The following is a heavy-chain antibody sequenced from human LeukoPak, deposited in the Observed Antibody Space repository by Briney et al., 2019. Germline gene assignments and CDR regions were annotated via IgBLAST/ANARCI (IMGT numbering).Heavy chain of an antibody. D-gene: IGHD3-22*01. CDR2: ITQDGGEK. Sequence: PGGSLRLSCAGSGFTFTNYWMTWVRQVPGKGLEWVANITQDGGEKYYEDSVKGRFTISRDNAKNSLYLQMDSLRAEDTAVYYCASDRTYDISGYRFDLWGQGTLVSVS. CDR3: ASDRTYDISGYRFDL. CDR1: GFTFTNYW. J-gene: IGHJ4*02. V-gene: IGHV3-7*01.